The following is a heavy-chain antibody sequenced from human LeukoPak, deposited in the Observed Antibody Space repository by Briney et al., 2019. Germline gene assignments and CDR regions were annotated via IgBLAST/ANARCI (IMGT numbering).Heavy chain of an antibody. CDR1: GFTFSSYA. Sequence: PGGSLRLSCAASGFTFSSYAMSWVRQAPGKGLVWVSRIDTDGSNTAYADSVKGRFTISRDNAKNTLYLQMNSLGAEDTAVYYCTRGGTTLDYWGQGTLVTVSS. D-gene: IGHD1-7*01. J-gene: IGHJ4*02. CDR3: TRGGTTLDY. V-gene: IGHV3-74*01. CDR2: IDTDGSNT.